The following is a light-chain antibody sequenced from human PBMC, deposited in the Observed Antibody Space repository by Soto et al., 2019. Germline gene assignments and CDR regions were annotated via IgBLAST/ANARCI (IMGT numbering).Light chain of an antibody. CDR2: GNT. J-gene: IGLJ1*01. Sequence: QSVLTQLPSVSGAPGQRVTISCTGRSSNIGAGYAVHWYQQLPGKAPKLLIYGNTNRPSGVPDRFSGSKSGTSASLAITGLQAEDEADYYCQSYDSSLSASYVFGGGTKVTVL. CDR1: SSNIGAGYA. CDR3: QSYDSSLSASYV. V-gene: IGLV1-40*01.